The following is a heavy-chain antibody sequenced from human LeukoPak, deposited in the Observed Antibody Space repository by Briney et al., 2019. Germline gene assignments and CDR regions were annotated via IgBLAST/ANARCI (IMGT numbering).Heavy chain of an antibody. V-gene: IGHV4-59*02. CDR1: GDSVTGYF. CDR2: IYKIGTT. D-gene: IGHD2-15*01. J-gene: IGHJ4*02. Sequence: SETLSLTCTVFGDSVTGYFLNWVRQPPGKGLERIGHIYKIGTTNYNPSLKSRLTISADTSKNQFSLQLRSVTAADTAVYCVIGVGWQPDYWGQGALVTVSS. CDR3: IGVGWQPDY.